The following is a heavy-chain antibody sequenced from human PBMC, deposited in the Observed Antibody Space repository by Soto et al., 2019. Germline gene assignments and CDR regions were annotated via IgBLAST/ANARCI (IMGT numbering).Heavy chain of an antibody. Sequence: QVQLQESGPGLVKPSETLSLTCTVSGGSISSYYWSWIRQPPGKGLEWIGYIYYSGSTNYNPSLNSRVTISVDTSKNQFSLTLSSVTAADTAVYYYARGYCSGGSCYSRTFDIWGQGTMVTVSS. CDR2: IYYSGST. D-gene: IGHD2-15*01. CDR1: GGSISSYY. V-gene: IGHV4-59*01. CDR3: ARGYCSGGSCYSRTFDI. J-gene: IGHJ3*02.